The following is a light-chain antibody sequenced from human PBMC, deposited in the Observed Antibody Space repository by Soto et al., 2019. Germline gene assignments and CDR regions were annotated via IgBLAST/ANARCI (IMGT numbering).Light chain of an antibody. V-gene: IGKV3-20*01. CDR2: RAS. J-gene: IGKJ2*01. Sequence: EIVLTQSPGTLPLSPGERATLSCRASQSLSRSYLAWYQQRPGQAPRLLIYRASTRATGIPDRFSGSGSGTDFTLTISRLEPEDFAVYHCQQYDSSPTFGQGTKLEIK. CDR1: QSLSRSY. CDR3: QQYDSSPT.